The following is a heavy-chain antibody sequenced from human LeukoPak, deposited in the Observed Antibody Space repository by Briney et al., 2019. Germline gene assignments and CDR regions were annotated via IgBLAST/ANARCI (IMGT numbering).Heavy chain of an antibody. Sequence: SETLSLTCAVYGGSFSGYYWSWIRQPPGKGLEWIGEINHSGSTNYNPSLKSRVTISVDTSKNQFSLKLSSVTAADTAVYYCARDRVEGWKRRLQFGAFDIWGQGTIVTVSS. CDR2: INHSGST. CDR1: GGSFSGYY. D-gene: IGHD5-24*01. CDR3: ARDRVEGWKRRLQFGAFDI. V-gene: IGHV4-34*01. J-gene: IGHJ3*02.